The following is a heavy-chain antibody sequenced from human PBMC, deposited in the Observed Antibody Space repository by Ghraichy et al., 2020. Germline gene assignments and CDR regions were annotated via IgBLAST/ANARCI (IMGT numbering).Heavy chain of an antibody. V-gene: IGHV1-2*02. CDR2: INPNSGGT. D-gene: IGHD3-3*01. CDR3: ARGVRFLEWLSGN. J-gene: IGHJ4*02. CDR1: GYTFNGYY. Sequence: ASVKVSCKASGYTFNGYYMHWVRQAPGQGLEWMGWINPNSGGTNYAQKFQGRVTMTRDTSISTAYMELSRLRSDDTAVYYCARGVRFLEWLSGNWGQGTLVTVSS.